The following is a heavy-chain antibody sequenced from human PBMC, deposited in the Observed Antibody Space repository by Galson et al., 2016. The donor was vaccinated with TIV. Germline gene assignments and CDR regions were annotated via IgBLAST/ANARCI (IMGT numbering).Heavy chain of an antibody. V-gene: IGHV5-51*03. CDR3: ARAPGYSGFRYGYFYT. Sequence: QSGAEVTKPGESLRISCKASGYSFTSFWIAWVRRMPGKGLEWVGIMYSADSDIKYSPSFQGQVTISADAAISTAYLEWSSLQASDTAIYYCARAPGYSGFRYGYFYTWGQGNQVTVSS. CDR1: GYSFTSFW. CDR2: MYSADSDI. D-gene: IGHD5-12*01. J-gene: IGHJ5*02.